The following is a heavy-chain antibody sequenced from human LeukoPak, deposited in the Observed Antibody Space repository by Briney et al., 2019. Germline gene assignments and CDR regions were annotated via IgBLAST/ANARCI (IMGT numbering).Heavy chain of an antibody. Sequence: PSETLSLTCTVSGYSISSGYYWGWIRQSPGKGLEWIGSIYHAGSTFHNPSLKSRVTISVDTSKNQFSLKVNSVTAADTVVYYCARGYNSGWYAYWGQGTLVTVSS. CDR1: GYSISSGYY. V-gene: IGHV4-38-2*02. CDR2: IYHAGST. D-gene: IGHD6-19*01. CDR3: ARGYNSGWYAY. J-gene: IGHJ4*02.